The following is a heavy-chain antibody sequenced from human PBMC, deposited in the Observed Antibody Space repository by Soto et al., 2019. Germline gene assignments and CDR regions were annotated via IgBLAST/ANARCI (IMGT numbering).Heavy chain of an antibody. CDR2: IIPIFGTA. CDR3: ASHHGGYCSGGSCRIPDY. CDR1: GGTFSSYA. D-gene: IGHD2-15*01. J-gene: IGHJ4*02. Sequence: QVQLVQSGAEVKKPGSSVKVSCKASGGTFSSYAISWVRQAPGQGLECMGGIIPIFGTANYAQKFQGRVTITADESTSTAYMELSSLRSEDTAVYYCASHHGGYCSGGSCRIPDYWGQGTLVTVSS. V-gene: IGHV1-69*01.